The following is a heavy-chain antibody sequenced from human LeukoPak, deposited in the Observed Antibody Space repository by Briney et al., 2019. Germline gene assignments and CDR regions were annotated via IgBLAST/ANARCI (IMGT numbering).Heavy chain of an antibody. CDR2: MNPNSGNT. Sequence: ASVKVSCKASGYTFITYEINWVRQAPGQGLEWMGWMNPNSGNTGYAQKFQGRVTMTRNTSISTAYMELSSLRSEDTAVYYCARAQGVIAASGGDPWGQGTLVTVSS. CDR1: GYTFITYE. D-gene: IGHD6-6*01. CDR3: ARAQGVIAASGGDP. V-gene: IGHV1-8*01. J-gene: IGHJ5*02.